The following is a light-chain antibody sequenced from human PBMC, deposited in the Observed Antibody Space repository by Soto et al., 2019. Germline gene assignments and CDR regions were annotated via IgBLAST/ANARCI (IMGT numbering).Light chain of an antibody. CDR3: CSYAGSYTDVA. J-gene: IGLJ2*01. Sequence: QAVLTQPASVSGSPGQSITISCTGTSSDVGAYNYVSWYQQHPGKAPKLMIYDVNRRPLGVPDRFSGSKSGNTASLTISGLQAEDEADYYCCSYAGSYTDVAFGGGTKLTVL. CDR1: SSDVGAYNY. V-gene: IGLV2-11*01. CDR2: DVN.